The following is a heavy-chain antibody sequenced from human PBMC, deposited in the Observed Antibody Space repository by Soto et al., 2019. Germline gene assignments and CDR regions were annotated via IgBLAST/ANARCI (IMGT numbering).Heavy chain of an antibody. D-gene: IGHD5-12*01. Sequence: QVQLVQSGAEVRQPASSVKVSCKTSGGTFSSYAISWVRQARGQGLGWMGGIVPIVDTSTYAQKFQGRVTITADEYTSTVSMELSTLRSDDTHVYYCLRVVAIPGYPDNWGQGTLVTVSS. CDR2: IVPIVDTS. CDR3: LRVVAIPGYPDN. V-gene: IGHV1-69*12. J-gene: IGHJ4*02. CDR1: GGTFSSYA.